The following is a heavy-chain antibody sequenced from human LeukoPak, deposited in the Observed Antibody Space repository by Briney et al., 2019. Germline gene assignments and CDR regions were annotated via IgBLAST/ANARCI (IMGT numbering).Heavy chain of an antibody. CDR1: GFTFSSYW. CDR3: ARGHSTNRYCTNGVCFKTARLFDY. J-gene: IGHJ4*02. D-gene: IGHD2-8*01. Sequence: QAGGSLRLSCAASGFTFSSYWMSWVRQAPGKGLEWVANIKQDGSEKYYVDSVKGRFTISRDNAKNSLYLQMNSLRAEDTAVYYCARGHSTNRYCTNGVCFKTARLFDYWGQGTLVTVSS. V-gene: IGHV3-7*01. CDR2: IKQDGSEK.